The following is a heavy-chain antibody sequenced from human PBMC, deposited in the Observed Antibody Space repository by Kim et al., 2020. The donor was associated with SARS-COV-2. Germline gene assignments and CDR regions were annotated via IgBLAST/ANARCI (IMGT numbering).Heavy chain of an antibody. CDR1: GFTFSSYA. V-gene: IGHV3-23*01. CDR2: ISGSGGAT. J-gene: IGHJ4*02. Sequence: GGSLRLSCAASGFTFSSYAMTWVRQAPGKGLQWVSAISGSGGATYYADSVKGRFTISRDNSRSTLYLQMNSLRAEDTAVYYCAKSPVARWVGYWGQGTLV. CDR3: AKSPVARWVGY.